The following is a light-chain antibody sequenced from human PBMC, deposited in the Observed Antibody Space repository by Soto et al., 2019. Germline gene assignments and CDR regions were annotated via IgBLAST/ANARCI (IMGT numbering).Light chain of an antibody. J-gene: IGLJ1*01. Sequence: QSVLTQPASVSGSPGQSITISCTGTRRDVGGYNYVSWYQQYPGKSPKLLIYEVTHRPSGVSNRFSGSKSGNTASLTISGLQAEDEADYYCSSYTISNTLPVVFGTGTKVTV. CDR3: SSYTISNTLPVV. V-gene: IGLV2-14*01. CDR1: RRDVGGYNY. CDR2: EVT.